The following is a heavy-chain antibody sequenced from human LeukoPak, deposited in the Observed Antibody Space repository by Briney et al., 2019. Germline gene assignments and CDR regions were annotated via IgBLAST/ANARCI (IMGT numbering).Heavy chain of an antibody. Sequence: PSETLSLTCTVSGYSISSGYYWGWIRQPPGKGLEWIGSIYHSGSTYYNPSLKSRVTISVDTSKNQFSLKLSSVTAADTAVYYCARQGWNHAFDIWGQGTMVTVSS. V-gene: IGHV4-38-2*02. J-gene: IGHJ3*02. D-gene: IGHD1-1*01. CDR3: ARQGWNHAFDI. CDR1: GYSISSGYY. CDR2: IYHSGST.